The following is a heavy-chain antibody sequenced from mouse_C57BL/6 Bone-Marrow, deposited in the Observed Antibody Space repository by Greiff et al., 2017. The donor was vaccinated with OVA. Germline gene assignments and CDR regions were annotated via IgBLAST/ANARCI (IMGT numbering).Heavy chain of an antibody. CDR3: ARPHYGSSGYFDY. CDR1: DSEVFPIAY. Sequence: QVQLQQSGSELRSPGSSVKLSCKDFDSEVFPIAYMSWVRQKPGHGFEWIGGILPSIGRTIYGEKFEDKATLDADTLSNTAYLELNSLTSEDSAIYYCARPHYGSSGYFDYWGQGTTLTVSS. CDR2: ILPSIGRT. V-gene: IGHV15-2*01. D-gene: IGHD1-1*01. J-gene: IGHJ2*01.